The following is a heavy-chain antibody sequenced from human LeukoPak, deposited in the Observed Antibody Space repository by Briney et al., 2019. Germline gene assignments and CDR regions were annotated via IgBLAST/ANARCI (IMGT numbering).Heavy chain of an antibody. CDR1: GFTSSSYE. V-gene: IGHV3-48*03. D-gene: IGHD3-22*01. CDR3: ARAPYYYDSSGYFQH. Sequence: GGSLRLSCAASGFTSSSYEMKWVRQAPGKGLEWVSYISSSGSTTHYADSVKGRFTISRDNAKNSLYLQMNSLRAEDTAVYYCARAPYYYDSSGYFQHWGQGTLVTVSS. J-gene: IGHJ1*01. CDR2: ISSSGSTT.